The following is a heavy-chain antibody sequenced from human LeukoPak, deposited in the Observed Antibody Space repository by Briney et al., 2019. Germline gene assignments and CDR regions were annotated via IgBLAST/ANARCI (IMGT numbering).Heavy chain of an antibody. J-gene: IGHJ4*02. D-gene: IGHD6-13*01. CDR2: IKQDGSEK. Sequence: PGGSLRLSCAASGFTFSSYWMSWVRQAPGKGLEWVANIKQDGSEKYYVDSVKGRFTISRDNAKNSLYLQMNSLRAEDTAVYYCAKERYSSSWYYFDYWGQGTLVTVSS. CDR3: AKERYSSSWYYFDY. V-gene: IGHV3-7*01. CDR1: GFTFSSYW.